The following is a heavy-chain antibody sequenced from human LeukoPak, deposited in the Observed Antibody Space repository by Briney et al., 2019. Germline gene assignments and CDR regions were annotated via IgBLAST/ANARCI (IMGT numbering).Heavy chain of an antibody. CDR3: ARQGHATGYYTLFDY. CDR1: GYSFTSYW. J-gene: IGHJ4*02. V-gene: IGHV5-51*01. CDR2: IYPGDSDT. D-gene: IGHD3/OR15-3a*01. Sequence: GESLKISCKGSGYSFTSYWIGWVRQMPGKGLEWMGIIYPGDSDTRYSPSFQGQVTISADKSISTAYLQWSSLKASDTAMYYCARQGHATGYYTLFDYWGQGTLVTVSS.